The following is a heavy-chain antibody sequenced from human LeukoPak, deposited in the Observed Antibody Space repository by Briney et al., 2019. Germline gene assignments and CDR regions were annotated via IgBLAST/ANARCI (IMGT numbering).Heavy chain of an antibody. CDR1: GGSISSSSYY. CDR2: IYYSGST. Sequence: SETLSLTCTVSGGSISSSSYYWGWIRQPPGKGLEWIGSIYYSGSTYYNPSLKSRVTISVDTSKNQFSLKLSSVTAADTAVYYCATHRPYCSGGSCYFDYWGQGTLVTVSS. V-gene: IGHV4-39*07. CDR3: ATHRPYCSGGSCYFDY. J-gene: IGHJ4*02. D-gene: IGHD2-15*01.